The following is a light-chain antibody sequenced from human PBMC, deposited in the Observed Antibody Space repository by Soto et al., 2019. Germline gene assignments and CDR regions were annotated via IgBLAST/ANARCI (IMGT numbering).Light chain of an antibody. V-gene: IGKV3-15*01. CDR2: GAS. Sequence: EIVMTQSPATLSVSPGERATLSCRASQSVSSNFAWYQQKPGQAPRLLIYGASTRATGIPARFSGSGSGTEFTVTISSLQSEDFAVYYCQQYNNWPPTWTFGQGTKVEIK. CDR1: QSVSSN. CDR3: QQYNNWPPTWT. J-gene: IGKJ1*01.